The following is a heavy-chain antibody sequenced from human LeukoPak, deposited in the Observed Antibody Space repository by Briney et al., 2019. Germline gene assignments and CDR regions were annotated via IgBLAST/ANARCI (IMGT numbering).Heavy chain of an antibody. CDR1: GFPFSSYG. CDR2: ISNDGNNK. J-gene: IGHJ6*04. V-gene: IGHV3-30*03. Sequence: GGSLRLSCAASGFPFSSYGMHWVRQAPGKGLEWVAAISNDGNNKFYADSVKGRFTISRDNPKNTMNLQMNSLRSDDTAVYYCARATLMVAGKMDVWGKGTTVTISS. D-gene: IGHD6-19*01. CDR3: ARATLMVAGKMDV.